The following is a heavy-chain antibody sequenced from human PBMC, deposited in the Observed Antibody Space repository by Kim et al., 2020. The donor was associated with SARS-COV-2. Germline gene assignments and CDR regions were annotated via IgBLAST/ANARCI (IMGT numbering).Heavy chain of an antibody. J-gene: IGHJ1*01. CDR3: ARPQPFFPH. V-gene: IGHV4-34*01. CDR1: GGSFSGYY. CDR2: INHSGST. Sequence: SETLSLTCAVYGGSFSGYYWSWIRQPPGKGLEWIGEINHSGSTNYNPSLKSRVTISVDTSKNQFSLKLSSVTAADTAVYYCARPQPFFPHWCQGTLVPVS.